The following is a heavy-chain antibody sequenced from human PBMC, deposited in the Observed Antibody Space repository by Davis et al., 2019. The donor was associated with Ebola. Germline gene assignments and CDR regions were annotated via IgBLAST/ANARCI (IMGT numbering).Heavy chain of an antibody. CDR3: ARQWQRLAWFDP. CDR1: GGAVSSGGYF. D-gene: IGHD6-25*01. CDR2: ISYSGST. J-gene: IGHJ5*02. V-gene: IGHV4-61*08. Sequence: PSETLSLTCAVSGGAVSSGGYFWAWIRQPPGKGLEWIASISYSGSTNYNPSLKSRVTISVDTSKNQFSLNLSSVTAADTAVYYCARQWQRLAWFDPWGQGTLVTVS.